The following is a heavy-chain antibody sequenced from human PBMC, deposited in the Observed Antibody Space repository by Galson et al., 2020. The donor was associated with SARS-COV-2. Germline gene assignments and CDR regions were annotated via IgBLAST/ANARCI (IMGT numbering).Heavy chain of an antibody. CDR2: FDPQNGEA. CDR3: GTDGRLGLFVEAFDR. CDR1: GYPLIQLS. D-gene: IGHD3-3*01. V-gene: IGHV1-24*01. Sequence: ASVKLPCKVSGYPLIQLSIHWVRQAPAEGLQWMGGFDPQNGEAIYAQKFQDRVTMTEDTSTDTAYMELSSLKSEDTAGYYFGTDGRLGLFVEAFDRWGQGTLVTVSS. J-gene: IGHJ3*02.